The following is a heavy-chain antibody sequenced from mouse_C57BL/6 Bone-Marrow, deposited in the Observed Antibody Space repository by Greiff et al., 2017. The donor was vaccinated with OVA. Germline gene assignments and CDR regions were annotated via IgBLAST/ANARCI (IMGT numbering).Heavy chain of an antibody. J-gene: IGHJ2*01. CDR1: GYSFTGYY. CDR2: INPSTGGT. CDR3: ASPYYGSAYFAY. D-gene: IGHD1-1*01. Sequence: EVQLQQSGPELVKPGASVKISCKASGYSFTGYYMNWVKQSPEKSLEWIGEINPSTGGTTYNQKFKAKATLTVDKSSSTAYMQLKSLTSEDSAVYYCASPYYGSAYFAYWGQGTTLTVSS. V-gene: IGHV1-42*01.